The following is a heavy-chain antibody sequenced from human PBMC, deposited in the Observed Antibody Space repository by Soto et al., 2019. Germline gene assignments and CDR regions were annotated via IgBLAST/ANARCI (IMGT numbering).Heavy chain of an antibody. D-gene: IGHD3-16*01. Sequence: QITLKESGPALVKPTQTLTLTCTFSGFPLSTSGVGVGWIRQPPGEALEWLALIYWDDYKHFSPSLESRLTITKDTSKNQVVLTMTNMDPVDTATYYCVHKGAGDRILDYWGQGTLVTVSS. J-gene: IGHJ4*02. CDR1: GFPLSTSGVG. CDR2: IYWDDYK. V-gene: IGHV2-5*02. CDR3: VHKGAGDRILDY.